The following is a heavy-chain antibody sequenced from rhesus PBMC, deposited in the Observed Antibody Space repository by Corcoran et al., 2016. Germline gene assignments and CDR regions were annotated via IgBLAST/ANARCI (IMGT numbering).Heavy chain of an antibody. D-gene: IGHD3-16*01. V-gene: IGHV4-122*02. CDR2: ISYRGST. CDR3: ARDGDYYSGRPLGALDS. Sequence: QLQLQESGPGLVKPSETLSLTCAVSGYSISSGYGWSWIRQPPGKGLEWIGYISYRGSTSYNPSLKSRVTISRDTYKNQCSLKLSSVTAADTAVYYCARDGDYYSGRPLGALDSWGQGVVVTVSS. J-gene: IGHJ6*01. CDR1: GYSISSGYG.